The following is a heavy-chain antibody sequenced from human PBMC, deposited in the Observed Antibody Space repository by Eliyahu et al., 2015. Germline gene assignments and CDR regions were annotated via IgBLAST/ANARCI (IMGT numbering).Heavy chain of an antibody. J-gene: IGHJ4*02. CDR3: ARGWDYYGSGSIFDY. CDR2: INSDGSST. Sequence: EVQLVESGGGLVQPGGSLXLSCAASGFTFSSYWMHWVRQAPGKGLVWVSRINSDGSSTSYADSVKGRFTISRDNAKNTLYLQMNSLRAEDTAVYYCARGWDYYGSGSIFDYWGQGTLVTVSS. V-gene: IGHV3-74*01. D-gene: IGHD3-10*01. CDR1: GFTFSSYW.